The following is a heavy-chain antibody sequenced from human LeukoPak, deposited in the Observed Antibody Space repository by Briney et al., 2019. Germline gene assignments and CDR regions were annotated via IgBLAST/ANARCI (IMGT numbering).Heavy chain of an antibody. CDR3: ARMDTAMVTIDY. CDR1: GGSISSGDYY. Sequence: SETLSLTCTVSGGSISSGDYYWGWIRQPPGKGLEWIVYIYYSGSTYYNPSLKSRVTISVYTSKNQFSLKLSSVTAADTAVHYCARMDTAMVTIDYWGQGTLVTVSS. CDR2: IYYSGST. D-gene: IGHD5-18*01. J-gene: IGHJ4*02. V-gene: IGHV4-30-4*01.